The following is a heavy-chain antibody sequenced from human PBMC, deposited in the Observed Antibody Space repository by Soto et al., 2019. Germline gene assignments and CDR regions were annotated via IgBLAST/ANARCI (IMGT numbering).Heavy chain of an antibody. V-gene: IGHV3-30*03. J-gene: IGHJ1*01. CDR2: ISSDGSGK. Sequence: SLTPAWGASGRRVDTDAIHRGPLAPDKEMEWVAVISSDGSGKYYGDSVKGRFSISRDNSKNTVYLQMNSLRLDDTAVYYCACGRGYCSDSSRSYLDYFRHWRQRALVTVSS. D-gene: IGHD2-2*01. CDR1: GRRVDTDA. CDR3: ACGRGYCSDSSRSYLDYFRH.